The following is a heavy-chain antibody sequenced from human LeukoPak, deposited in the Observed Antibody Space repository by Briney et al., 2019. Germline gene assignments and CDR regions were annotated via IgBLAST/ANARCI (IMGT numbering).Heavy chain of an antibody. CDR2: IGAYNGNT. D-gene: IGHD6-19*01. CDR1: GYTFTSYG. Sequence: ASVKVSCKASGYTFTSYGISWVRQPPGQGLEWMGWIGAYNGNTNYAQKLQGSVTMTIDTSTSTAYMELRSLRSDDTAVSSCTRVQDSLLGIAVAGIDPLFDYWGQGTLVTVSS. V-gene: IGHV1-18*01. J-gene: IGHJ4*02. CDR3: TRVQDSLLGIAVAGIDPLFDY.